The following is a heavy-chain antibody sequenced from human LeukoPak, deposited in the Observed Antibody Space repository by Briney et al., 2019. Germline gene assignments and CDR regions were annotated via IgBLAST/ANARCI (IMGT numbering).Heavy chain of an antibody. D-gene: IGHD3-10*01. CDR2: IYYSGST. V-gene: IGHV4-30-4*01. CDR1: GGSISNGAYY. J-gene: IGHJ5*02. Sequence: SETLSLTCSVSGGSISNGAYYWTWIRQPPGKGLEWMGNIYYSGSTYYNPSLKSRLTMSVDTSKNHFSLKLRSVTAADTAVYYCARVRRGSMVRGVSGWFDPWGQGTLVTVSS. CDR3: ARVRRGSMVRGVSGWFDP.